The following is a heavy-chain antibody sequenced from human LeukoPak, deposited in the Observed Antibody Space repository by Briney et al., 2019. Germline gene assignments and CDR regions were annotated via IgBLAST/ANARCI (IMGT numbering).Heavy chain of an antibody. CDR2: ISSSGSTI. J-gene: IGHJ4*02. V-gene: IGHV3-48*03. D-gene: IGHD5-18*01. CDR3: ARDAPGNTALDY. Sequence: GGSLRLSCAASGFTFSSYEMNWVRQAPGKGLEWVSYISSSGSTIYYADSVKGRFTISRDNAKNSLYLQMNSLRGEDTAVYFCARDAPGNTALDYWGQGTLVTVSS. CDR1: GFTFSSYE.